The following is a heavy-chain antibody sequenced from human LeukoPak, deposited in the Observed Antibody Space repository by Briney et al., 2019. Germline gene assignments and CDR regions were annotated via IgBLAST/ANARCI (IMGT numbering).Heavy chain of an antibody. CDR1: EFTFSSYS. CDR3: ARDASLVVVTANDY. J-gene: IGHJ4*02. Sequence: GGSLRLSSAASEFTFSSYSTNWVRQAPGKGLEWVSSISSSSSYIYYADSVKGRFTISRDNAKTSLYLQMNSLRAEDTAVYYCARDASLVVVTANDYWGQGTLVTVSS. V-gene: IGHV3-21*01. D-gene: IGHD2-21*02. CDR2: ISSSSSYI.